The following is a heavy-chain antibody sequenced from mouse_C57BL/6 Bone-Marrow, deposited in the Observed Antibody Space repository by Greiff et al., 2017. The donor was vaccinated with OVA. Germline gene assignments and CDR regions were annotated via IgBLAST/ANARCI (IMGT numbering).Heavy chain of an antibody. Sequence: VKLMESGPELVKPGASVKISCTASGYAFSSSWMNWVKQRPGKGLEWIGRIYPGDGDTNYNGKFKGKATLTANKSSSTAYMQLSSLTSADSAVYFCARGPQGYGGGDRTFDYWGQGTLVTVSA. CDR1: GYAFSSSW. CDR2: IYPGDGDT. CDR3: ARGPQGYGGGDRTFDY. V-gene: IGHV1-82*01. J-gene: IGHJ3*01. D-gene: IGHD1-1*01.